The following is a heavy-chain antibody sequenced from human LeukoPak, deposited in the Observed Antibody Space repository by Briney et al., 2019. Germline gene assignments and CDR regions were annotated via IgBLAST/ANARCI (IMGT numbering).Heavy chain of an antibody. V-gene: IGHV4-34*01. Sequence: PSETLSLTCAVYGVSFSGYYWNWIRQPPGKGLEWIGEINHSGSTNYNPSLKSRVTISVDTSKNQFSLKLSSVTAADTAVYYCARGHAFDIWGQGTMVTVSS. CDR1: GVSFSGYY. CDR3: ARGHAFDI. J-gene: IGHJ3*02. CDR2: INHSGST.